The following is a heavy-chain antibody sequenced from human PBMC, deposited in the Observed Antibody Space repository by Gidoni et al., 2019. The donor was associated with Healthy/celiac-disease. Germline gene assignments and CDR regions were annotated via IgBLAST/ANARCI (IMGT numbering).Heavy chain of an antibody. Sequence: EVQLVESGGGLVQPGGSLRLSCAASGFTFSSYWMHWVRQAPGKGLVWVSRINSDGSSTSYADSVKGRFTIPRDNAKNTLYLQMNRLRAEDTAVYYCARDGGPLLREWYFDLLGRGTLVTVSS. CDR2: INSDGSST. D-gene: IGHD1-26*01. V-gene: IGHV3-74*01. CDR1: GFTFSSYW. J-gene: IGHJ2*01. CDR3: ARDGGPLLREWYFDL.